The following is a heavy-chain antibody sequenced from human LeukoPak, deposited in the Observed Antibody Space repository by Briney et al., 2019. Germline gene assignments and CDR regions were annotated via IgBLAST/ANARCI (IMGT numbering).Heavy chain of an antibody. Sequence: GGSLRLSCAASGFTFSNYAMNWVRQAPGQGLEWVSVVYTGGRTYYADSVKGRFTISRDETKNTLYLRMNTLRAEDTAVYYCATDRYCSGGSCTDAFDMWGQGTMVTVSS. CDR2: VYTGGRT. D-gene: IGHD2-15*01. V-gene: IGHV3-66*01. CDR3: ATDRYCSGGSCTDAFDM. CDR1: GFTFSNYA. J-gene: IGHJ3*02.